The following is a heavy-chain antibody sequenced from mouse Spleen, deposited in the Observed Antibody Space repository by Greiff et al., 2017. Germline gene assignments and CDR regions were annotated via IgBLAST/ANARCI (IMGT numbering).Heavy chain of an antibody. J-gene: IGHJ2*01. D-gene: IGHD4-1*01. Sequence: EVKLQESGPGLVKPSQSLSLTCSVTGYSITSGYYWNWIRQFPGNKLEWMGYISYDGSNNYNPSLKNRISITRDTSKNQFFLKLNSVTTEDTATYYCARDRAGNYFDYWGQGTTLTVSS. CDR1: GYSITSGYY. CDR3: ARDRAGNYFDY. V-gene: IGHV3-6*01. CDR2: ISYDGSN.